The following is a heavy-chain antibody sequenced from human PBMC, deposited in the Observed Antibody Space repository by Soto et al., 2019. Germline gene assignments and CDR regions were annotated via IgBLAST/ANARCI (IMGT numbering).Heavy chain of an antibody. CDR3: ASSYSLAEYYYYGMDV. CDR1: GFTFSDYY. V-gene: IGHV3-11*01. CDR2: ISSSGSTI. Sequence: GGSLRLSCAASGFTFSDYYMSWIRQAPGKGLEWVSYISSSGSTIYYADSVKGRFTISRDNAKNSLYLQMNSLRAEDTAVYYCASSYSLAEYYYYGMDVWGQGTTVTV. D-gene: IGHD1-26*01. J-gene: IGHJ6*02.